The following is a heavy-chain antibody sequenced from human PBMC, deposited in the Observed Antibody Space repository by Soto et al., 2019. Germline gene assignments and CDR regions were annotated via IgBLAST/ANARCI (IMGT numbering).Heavy chain of an antibody. J-gene: IGHJ4*02. D-gene: IGHD1-26*01. Sequence: LRLSCAASGFTFSSYAMIWVRQAPGKGLEWVSAISGSGGSTYYADSVKGRFTISRDNSKNTLYLQMNSLRAEDTAVYYCAKVGEGGATPLDYWGQGTLVTVSS. CDR3: AKVGEGGATPLDY. CDR2: ISGSGGST. V-gene: IGHV3-23*01. CDR1: GFTFSSYA.